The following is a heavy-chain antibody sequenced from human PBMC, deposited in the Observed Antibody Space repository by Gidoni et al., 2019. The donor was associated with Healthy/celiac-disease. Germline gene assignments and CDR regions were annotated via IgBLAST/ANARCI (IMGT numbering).Heavy chain of an antibody. J-gene: IGHJ5*02. D-gene: IGHD6-19*01. V-gene: IGHV4-59*01. CDR1: GGSISSYY. Sequence: QVQLQESGPGLVKPSETLSLPCSVHGGSISSYYWSWIRQPPGKGLEWMGYIYYSGSTNYTPSLKRRVTISVDTSKNQFSLKLSSVTAADTAVYYCARHKISGWLSWFDPWGQGTLVTVSS. CDR3: ARHKISGWLSWFDP. CDR2: IYYSGST.